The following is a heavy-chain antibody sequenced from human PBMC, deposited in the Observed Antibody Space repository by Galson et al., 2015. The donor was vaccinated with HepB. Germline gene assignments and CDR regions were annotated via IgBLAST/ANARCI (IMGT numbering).Heavy chain of an antibody. Sequence: SVKVSCKASGYTFTSYAMHWVRQAPGQRLEWMGWINAGNGNTKYSQKFQGRVTITRDTSASTAYMELSSLRSEDTAVYYCARSKINYYDSSGYLYYFDYWGQGTLVTVSS. CDR3: ARSKINYYDSSGYLYYFDY. CDR1: GYTFTSYA. J-gene: IGHJ4*02. CDR2: INAGNGNT. D-gene: IGHD3-22*01. V-gene: IGHV1-3*01.